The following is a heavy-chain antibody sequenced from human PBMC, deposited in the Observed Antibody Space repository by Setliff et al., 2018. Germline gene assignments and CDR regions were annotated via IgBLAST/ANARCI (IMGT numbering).Heavy chain of an antibody. V-gene: IGHV4-59*01. Sequence: SETLSLTCTVSGGSISSYYWSWIRQPPGKGLEWIGYVYYSGSTNYNPSLTSRVTISVDTSKNQFSLKLSSVTAADTAVYYCARGANSRGYYYMDVWAKGTTVTVSS. D-gene: IGHD1-1*01. CDR2: VYYSGST. J-gene: IGHJ6*03. CDR3: ARGANSRGYYYMDV. CDR1: GGSISSYY.